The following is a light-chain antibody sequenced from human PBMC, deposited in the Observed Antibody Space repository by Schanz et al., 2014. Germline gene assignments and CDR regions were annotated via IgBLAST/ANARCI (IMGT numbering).Light chain of an antibody. CDR3: SSNVGSNNFQ. J-gene: IGLJ3*02. CDR2: EVS. V-gene: IGLV2-8*01. CDR1: SSDVGGYNY. Sequence: QSALTQPPSASGSPGQSVTISCTGTSSDVGGYNYVSWYQQHPGKAPKLMIYEVSKRPSGVPDRFSGSKSGTSASLTVSGLQAEDEAEYYCSSNVGSNNFQFGGGTKVTVL.